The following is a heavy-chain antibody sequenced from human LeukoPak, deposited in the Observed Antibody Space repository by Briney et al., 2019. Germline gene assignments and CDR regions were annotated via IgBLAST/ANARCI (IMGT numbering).Heavy chain of an antibody. CDR3: ARRGSWGEPRPFDY. CDR1: GYTFTSYP. V-gene: IGHV1-3*01. Sequence: ASVKVSCKASGYTFTSYPMHWVRQAPGQRLEWMGWINGGNGDTKYSQKFQGRVTITRDTSASTAYMELSSLRSEDTAVYYCARRGSWGEPRPFDYWGQGSLVTVSS. D-gene: IGHD3-16*01. J-gene: IGHJ4*02. CDR2: INGGNGDT.